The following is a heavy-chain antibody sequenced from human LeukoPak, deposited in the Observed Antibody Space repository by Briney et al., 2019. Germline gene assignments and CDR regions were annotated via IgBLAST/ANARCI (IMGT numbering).Heavy chain of an antibody. CDR1: GFTFSRSA. V-gene: IGHV3-23*01. Sequence: GGSLRLSCAASGFTFSRSAMNWVRQAPGKGLEWVGSISDSGGRTKYADSVKGRFTLSRDNSKNTLCLHMNSLRAEDTAVYYCAKGPFSGTYNDAFDVWGQGTMVIVSS. D-gene: IGHD1-26*01. J-gene: IGHJ3*01. CDR3: AKGPFSGTYNDAFDV. CDR2: ISDSGGRT.